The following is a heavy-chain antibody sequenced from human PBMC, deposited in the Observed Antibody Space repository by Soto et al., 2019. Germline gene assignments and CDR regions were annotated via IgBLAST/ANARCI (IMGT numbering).Heavy chain of an antibody. CDR2: ISAYNGNT. J-gene: IGHJ4*02. CDR3: ARELEYSSPPPLAY. CDR1: GYTFTSYG. D-gene: IGHD6-6*01. Sequence: ASVKVSCKASGYTFTSYGISWVRQAPGQGLEWMGWISAYNGNTNYAQKLQGRVTMTTDTSTSTAYMELRSLRSDDTAVYYCARELEYSSPPPLAYWGQGTLVTVSS. V-gene: IGHV1-18*01.